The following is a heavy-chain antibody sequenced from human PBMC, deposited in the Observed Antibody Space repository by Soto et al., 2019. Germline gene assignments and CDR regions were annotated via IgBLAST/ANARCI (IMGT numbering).Heavy chain of an antibody. CDR1: GGSVSSGSYY. Sequence: SETLSLTXTVSGGSVSSGSYYWSWIRQPPGKGLEWIGYMYYSGSTKYNPSLKSRVTISVDTSKNQFSLKLSSVTAADTAVYYCARGLPQYYYDSSGYYSDYWGQGTLVTVSS. J-gene: IGHJ4*02. CDR2: MYYSGST. V-gene: IGHV4-61*01. D-gene: IGHD3-22*01. CDR3: ARGLPQYYYDSSGYYSDY.